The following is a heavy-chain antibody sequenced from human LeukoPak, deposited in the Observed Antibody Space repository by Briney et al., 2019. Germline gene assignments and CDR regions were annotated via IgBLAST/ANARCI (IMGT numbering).Heavy chain of an antibody. CDR2: ITTSGTYI. J-gene: IGHJ3*02. Sequence: PGGSLKLSCATSGFTFNNYNMNWVRQAPGRALEWVSSITTSGTYIFYADSVKGRFTISRDNAKNSLYLQMNSLRAEDTAVYYCARGGLYAFDIWGQGTMVTVSS. V-gene: IGHV3-21*01. CDR1: GFTFNNYN. CDR3: ARGGLYAFDI. D-gene: IGHD4/OR15-4a*01.